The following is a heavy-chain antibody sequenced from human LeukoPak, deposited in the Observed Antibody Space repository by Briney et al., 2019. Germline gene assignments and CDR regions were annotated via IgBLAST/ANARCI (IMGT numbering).Heavy chain of an antibody. J-gene: IGHJ4*02. CDR1: GGSISGYY. Sequence: SETLSLTCTVSGGSISGYYWNWIRQSPGKGLEWIAYIHYSGSTHYNPSLKSRVSISLDTSKNQFSLIMSSVTATDTAVYYCARFSGTTWAFDLWGQGTLVAVSS. CDR2: IHYSGST. V-gene: IGHV4-59*08. CDR3: ARFSGTTWAFDL. D-gene: IGHD1-14*01.